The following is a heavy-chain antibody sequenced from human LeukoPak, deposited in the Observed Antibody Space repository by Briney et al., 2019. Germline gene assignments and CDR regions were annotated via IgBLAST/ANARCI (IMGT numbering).Heavy chain of an antibody. D-gene: IGHD3-22*01. V-gene: IGHV4-61*02. Sequence: PSQTLSLTCTVSRGSISSGSYYWSWIRQPAGKGLEWIGRIYTSGSTNYNPSLKSRVTLSVDTSKHQFSLKLSSVTDADTAVYYCARDSQGYYDSSGYYHINYYFDYWGQGTLVTVST. J-gene: IGHJ4*02. CDR2: IYTSGST. CDR1: RGSISSGSYY. CDR3: ARDSQGYYDSSGYYHINYYFDY.